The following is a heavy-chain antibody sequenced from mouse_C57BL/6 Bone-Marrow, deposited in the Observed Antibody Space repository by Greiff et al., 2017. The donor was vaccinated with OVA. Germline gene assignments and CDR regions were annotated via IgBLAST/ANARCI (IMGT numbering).Heavy chain of an antibody. CDR1: GYTFTSYT. CDR2: INPSSGYT. CDR3: ARERTGLFDY. J-gene: IGHJ2*01. V-gene: IGHV1-4*01. Sequence: VQLQQSGAELARPGASVKMSCKASGYTFTSYTMHWVKQRPGKGLEWIGYINPSSGYTKYNQKFKDKATLTADKSSSTAYMQLSSLTSEDSAVYYCARERTGLFDYWGQGTTLTVSS. D-gene: IGHD4-1*01.